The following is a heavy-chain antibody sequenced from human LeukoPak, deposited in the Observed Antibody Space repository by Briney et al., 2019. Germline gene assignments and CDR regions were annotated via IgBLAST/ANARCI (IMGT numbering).Heavy chain of an antibody. CDR2: AYYRSKWRN. V-gene: IGHV6-1*01. J-gene: IGHJ4*02. D-gene: IGHD3-16*01. CDR3: ARGYVYRFDS. CDR1: ADSVSSNSAT. Sequence: SQTLSLTCAISADSVSSNSATWNWIRQSPSRGLEWLGRAYYRSKWRNDYAVSVKGRITVNPDTSKNQFSLHLNSVTPEDTALYYCARGYVYRFDSWGQGILVTVSS.